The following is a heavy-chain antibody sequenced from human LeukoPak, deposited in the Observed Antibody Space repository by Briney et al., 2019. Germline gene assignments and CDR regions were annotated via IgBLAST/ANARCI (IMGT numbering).Heavy chain of an antibody. CDR3: ARVVLRFLEWSPTADY. CDR1: GYTFTSYG. Sequence: ASVKVSCKASGYTFTSYGISWVRQAPGQGLEWMGWISAYNGNTNYAQKLQGRVTMTTDTSTSTAYMELRSLRSDDTAVYYCARVVLRFLEWSPTADYWGQGPLVTVSS. V-gene: IGHV1-18*01. J-gene: IGHJ4*02. CDR2: ISAYNGNT. D-gene: IGHD3-3*01.